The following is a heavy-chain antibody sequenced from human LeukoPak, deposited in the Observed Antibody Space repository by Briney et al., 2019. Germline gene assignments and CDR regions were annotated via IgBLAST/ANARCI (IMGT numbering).Heavy chain of an antibody. CDR2: IRYDGSNK. Sequence: GGSLRLSCAAPGFTFSSYGMHWVRQAPGKGLEWVAFIRYDGSNKYYADSVKGRFTISRDNSKNTLYLQMNSLRAEDTAVYYCAKSFEYSSSPFDYWGQGTLVTVSS. CDR1: GFTFSSYG. J-gene: IGHJ4*02. V-gene: IGHV3-30*02. D-gene: IGHD6-6*01. CDR3: AKSFEYSSSPFDY.